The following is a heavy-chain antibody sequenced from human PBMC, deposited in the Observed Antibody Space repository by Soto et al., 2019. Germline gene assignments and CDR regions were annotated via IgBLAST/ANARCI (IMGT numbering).Heavy chain of an antibody. D-gene: IGHD6-13*01. V-gene: IGHV3-33*01. Sequence: GGSLRLSCAASGFSFDTYVIHWVRQAPGKGLEWVALIWFDGNNKYYADSVRGRFTISRDNSKNMLFLQMNSPTADDTAVYYCARDNNAYSPLASDYYYGVDVWGQGTAVTVSS. CDR3: ARDNNAYSPLASDYYYGVDV. J-gene: IGHJ6*02. CDR1: GFSFDTYV. CDR2: IWFDGNNK.